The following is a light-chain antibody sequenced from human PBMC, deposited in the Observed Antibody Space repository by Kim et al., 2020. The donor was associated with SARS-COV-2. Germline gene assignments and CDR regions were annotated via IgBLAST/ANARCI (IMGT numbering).Light chain of an antibody. CDR3: GTWDSSLSAYV. V-gene: IGLV1-51*01. CDR1: SSNLGNNY. Sequence: GQKVPISCSGSSSNLGNNYVAWYQQLPGTAPKLLIYDNNKRPSGIPDRFSGSKSGTSTTLGITGLQTGDEADYYCGTWDSSLSAYVFGTGTKVTVL. J-gene: IGLJ1*01. CDR2: DNN.